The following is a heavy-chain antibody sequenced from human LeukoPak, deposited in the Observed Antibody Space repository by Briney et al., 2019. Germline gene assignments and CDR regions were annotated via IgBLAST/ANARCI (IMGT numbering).Heavy chain of an antibody. J-gene: IGHJ2*01. CDR3: ARADYGDYVKLRYFDL. Sequence: PGESLKISCRGSGYSFTNYWIGWVRQMPGKGLEWMGIIYPGDSDTRYSPSFQGQVTISADKSISAAYLQWSSLTASDTAMYYCARADYGDYVKLRYFDLWGRGTLVTVSS. CDR2: IYPGDSDT. D-gene: IGHD4-17*01. CDR1: GYSFTNYW. V-gene: IGHV5-51*01.